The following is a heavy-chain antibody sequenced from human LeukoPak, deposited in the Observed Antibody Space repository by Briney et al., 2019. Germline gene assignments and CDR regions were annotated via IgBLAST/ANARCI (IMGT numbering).Heavy chain of an antibody. CDR2: INHSGST. CDR3: ARERPSYYDILTGYYPRSLPYYFDY. D-gene: IGHD3-9*01. V-gene: IGHV4-34*01. Sequence: SETLSLTCAVYGGSFSGYYWSWIRQPPGKGLEWIGEINHSGSTNYNPSLKSRVTISVDTSKNQFSLKLSSVTAADTAVYYCARERPSYYDILTGYYPRSLPYYFDYWGQGTLVTVSA. J-gene: IGHJ4*02. CDR1: GGSFSGYY.